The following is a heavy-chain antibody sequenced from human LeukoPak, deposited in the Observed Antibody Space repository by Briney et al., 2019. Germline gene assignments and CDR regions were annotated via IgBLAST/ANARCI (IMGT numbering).Heavy chain of an antibody. D-gene: IGHD6-25*01. V-gene: IGHV4-61*08. CDR3: ARTRRGPQRPEYNWFDP. J-gene: IGHJ5*02. CDR2: IYYSGST. Sequence: PSETLSLTCTVSGGSISSGGYYWSWIRQPPGKGLEWIGYIYYSGSTNYNPSLKSRVTISVDTSKNQFSLKLSSVTAADTAVYYCARTRRGPQRPEYNWFDPWGQGTLVTVSS. CDR1: GGSISSGGYY.